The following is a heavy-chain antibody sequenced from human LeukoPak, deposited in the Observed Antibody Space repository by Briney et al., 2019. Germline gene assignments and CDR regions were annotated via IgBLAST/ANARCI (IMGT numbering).Heavy chain of an antibody. J-gene: IGHJ3*02. CDR1: GGSISSYY. Sequence: PSETLSLTCTVSGGSISSYYWSWIGQPAGKGLEWIGRIYTSGSTNYNPSLKSRVTMSVDTSKNQFSLKLSSVTAADTAVYYCARAGAGIAAAGTLAFDIWGQGTMVTVSS. D-gene: IGHD6-13*01. V-gene: IGHV4-4*07. CDR2: IYTSGST. CDR3: ARAGAGIAAAGTLAFDI.